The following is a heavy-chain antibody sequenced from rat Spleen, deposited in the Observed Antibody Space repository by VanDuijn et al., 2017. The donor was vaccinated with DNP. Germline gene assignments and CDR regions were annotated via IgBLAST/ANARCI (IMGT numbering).Heavy chain of an antibody. V-gene: IGHV5-22*01. Sequence: EVQLVESGGGLVQPGRSLKLSCAASGFTFSAYYMAWVRQAPAKGLEWVAYIGSPAYAPYYGDSVKGRFTISRDNAKSTLYLQMNSLRSEDMATYYCATQRSGYAMDAWGPGTSVTVSS. CDR3: ATQRSGYAMDA. J-gene: IGHJ4*01. CDR2: IGSPAYAP. CDR1: GFTFSAYY. D-gene: IGHD4-3*01.